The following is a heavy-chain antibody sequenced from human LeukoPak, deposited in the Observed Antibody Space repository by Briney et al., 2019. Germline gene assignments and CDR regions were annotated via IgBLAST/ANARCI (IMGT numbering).Heavy chain of an antibody. CDR2: IYSSGST. J-gene: IGHJ6*02. CDR1: GGSISDYY. Sequence: SETLSLTCTVSGGSISDYYWSWIRQPPGKGLEWIGYIYSSGSTYYNPSLRSRVTISVDTSKNQFSLKLSSVTAADTAVYYCARADVWGQGTTVTVSS. CDR3: ARADV. V-gene: IGHV4-59*01.